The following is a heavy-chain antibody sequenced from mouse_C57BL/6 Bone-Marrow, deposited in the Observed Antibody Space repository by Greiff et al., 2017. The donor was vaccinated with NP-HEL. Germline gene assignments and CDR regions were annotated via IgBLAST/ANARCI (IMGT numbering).Heavy chain of an antibody. CDR3: ASPFITTVVAPAMDY. Sequence: VQLKQSGPVLVKPGASVKMSCKASGYTFTDYYMNWVKQSHGKSFEWIGVINPYNGGTSYNQKFKGKATLTVDKSSSTAYMELNSLTSEDSSVYYCASPFITTVVAPAMDYWGQGTSVTVSS. J-gene: IGHJ4*01. V-gene: IGHV1-19*01. D-gene: IGHD1-1*01. CDR2: INPYNGGT. CDR1: GYTFTDYY.